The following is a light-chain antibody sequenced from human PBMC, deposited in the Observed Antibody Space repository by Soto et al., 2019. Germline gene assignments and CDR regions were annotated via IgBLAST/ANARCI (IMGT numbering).Light chain of an antibody. CDR2: GNN. V-gene: IGLV1-40*01. J-gene: IGLJ2*01. CDR3: QSYDSSLSGCVV. CDR1: SANIGAGYD. Sequence: QSVLTQPPAVSGAPGQRVTISCTGSSANIGAGYDVQWYQQLPGAAPKLLIYGNNNRPSGVPDRFSGSKPGTSASLAITGLQAEDEADYYCQSYDSSLSGCVVFGGGTKLTVL.